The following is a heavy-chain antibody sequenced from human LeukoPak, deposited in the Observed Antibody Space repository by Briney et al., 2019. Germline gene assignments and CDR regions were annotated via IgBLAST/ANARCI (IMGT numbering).Heavy chain of an antibody. CDR3: VRRSAMVDYYYMDV. D-gene: IGHD5-18*01. Sequence: GESLKIGCKGSGYGVTSYLIGGVRQMPGKGLEWMGIIDPGDSDTRYSPSFQGKITISADTSISTAYLQWSSLQAPDTAMYYCVRRSAMVDYYYMDVWGKGTTVTVSS. CDR2: IDPGDSDT. V-gene: IGHV5-51*01. J-gene: IGHJ6*03. CDR1: GYGVTSYL.